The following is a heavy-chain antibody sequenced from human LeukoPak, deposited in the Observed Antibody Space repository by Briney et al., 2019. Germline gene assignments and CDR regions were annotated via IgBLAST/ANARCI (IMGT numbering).Heavy chain of an antibody. D-gene: IGHD3-10*01. Sequence: PGGSLRLSCAASGFTFSSYWMSWVRQAPGKGLEWVSAISGSGGSTYYADSVKGRFTISRDNSKNTLYLQMNSLRAEDTAVYYCAKDLRGSGSYRVLGAFDIWGQGTMVTVSS. J-gene: IGHJ3*02. CDR3: AKDLRGSGSYRVLGAFDI. CDR1: GFTFSSYW. CDR2: ISGSGGST. V-gene: IGHV3-23*01.